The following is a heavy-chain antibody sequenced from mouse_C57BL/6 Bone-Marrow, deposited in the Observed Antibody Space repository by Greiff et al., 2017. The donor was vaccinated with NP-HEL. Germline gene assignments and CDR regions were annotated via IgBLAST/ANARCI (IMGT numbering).Heavy chain of an antibody. D-gene: IGHD1-1*01. CDR2: INPGSGGT. Sequence: VQLVESGAELVRPGTSVKVSCKASGYAFTNYLIEWVKQRPGQGLEWIGVINPGSGGTNYNEKFKGKATLTADKSSSTAYMQLSSLTSEDSAVYFCGYGSSYSFAYWGQGTLVTVSA. CDR1: GYAFTNYL. J-gene: IGHJ3*01. CDR3: GYGSSYSFAY. V-gene: IGHV1-54*01.